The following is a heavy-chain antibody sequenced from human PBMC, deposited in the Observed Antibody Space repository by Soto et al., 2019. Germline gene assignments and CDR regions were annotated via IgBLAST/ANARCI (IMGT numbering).Heavy chain of an antibody. D-gene: IGHD6-19*01. J-gene: IGHJ4*02. V-gene: IGHV6-1*01. CDR2: AYYRSKWYN. CDR1: RDRVSSNSAA. Sequence: SQTPSLPCAISRDRVSSNSAAWNWIRQSPSRGLEWLGRAYYRSKWYNDYAVPVKSRITINPDTTKNQISLQVNSVAPEDTAVYYCARESAGTYYFDYWGQGTMVTVSS. CDR3: ARESAGTYYFDY.